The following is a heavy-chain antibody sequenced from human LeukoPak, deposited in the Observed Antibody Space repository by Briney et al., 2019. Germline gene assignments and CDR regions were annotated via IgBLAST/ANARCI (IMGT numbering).Heavy chain of an antibody. CDR3: AKHAGFRITMIVVVITTGIDY. V-gene: IGHV3-23*01. Sequence: GSLRLSCAASGFTFSSYAMSWVRQAPGKGLEWVSAISGSGGSTYYADSVKGRFTISRDDSKNTLYLQMNSLRAEDTAVYYCAKHAGFRITMIVVVITTGIDYWGQGTLVTVSS. D-gene: IGHD3-22*01. J-gene: IGHJ4*02. CDR1: GFTFSSYA. CDR2: ISGSGGST.